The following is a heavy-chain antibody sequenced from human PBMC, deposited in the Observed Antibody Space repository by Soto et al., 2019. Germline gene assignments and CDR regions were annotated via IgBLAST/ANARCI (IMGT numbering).Heavy chain of an antibody. V-gene: IGHV1-69*01. D-gene: IGHD3-22*01. CDR1: GGIFGSHG. CDR3: VRDRRIYYSDPHDEFVAYDYEV. J-gene: IGHJ3*01. Sequence: QVQLIQSEAEVKKPGSSVRVSCTASGGIFGSHGFSWVRQAPGQRLEWVGGFIPIFRTLTYTEKFQARVRIAAVESTNTVYLDLSSLTSEDTAVYYCVRDRRIYYSDPHDEFVAYDYEVWGQETMVSVSS. CDR2: FIPIFRTL.